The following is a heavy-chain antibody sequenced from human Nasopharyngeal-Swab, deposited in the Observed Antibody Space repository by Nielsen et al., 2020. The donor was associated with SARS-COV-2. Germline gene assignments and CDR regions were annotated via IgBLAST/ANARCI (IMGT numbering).Heavy chain of an antibody. CDR1: GFTFSNAW. CDR2: IKSKTDGGTT. D-gene: IGHD2-2*01. Sequence: GESLKISCAASGFTFSNAWMSWVRQAPGKGLEWVGRIKSKTDGGTTDYAAPVKGRFTISRDDSKNTLYLQMNSLKTEDTAVYYCTTDLCSSTSCYGPSYYYYYGMDVWGQGTTVTVSS. CDR3: TTDLCSSTSCYGPSYYYYYGMDV. V-gene: IGHV3-15*01. J-gene: IGHJ6*02.